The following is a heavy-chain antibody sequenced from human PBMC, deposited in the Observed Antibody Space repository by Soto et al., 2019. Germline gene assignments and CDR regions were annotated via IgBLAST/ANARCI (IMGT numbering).Heavy chain of an antibody. Sequence: AAVKVCSKASGCTFTSYSMHWVRHAPGQGLEWMGWISAYNGNTNYAQKLQGRVTMTTDTSTSTAYMELRSLRSDDTAVYYCARDRPYCTNGVCNPPDQFDPWGQGTLVTVSS. V-gene: IGHV1-18*01. J-gene: IGHJ5*02. CDR1: GCTFTSYS. CDR3: ARDRPYCTNGVCNPPDQFDP. D-gene: IGHD2-8*01. CDR2: ISAYNGNT.